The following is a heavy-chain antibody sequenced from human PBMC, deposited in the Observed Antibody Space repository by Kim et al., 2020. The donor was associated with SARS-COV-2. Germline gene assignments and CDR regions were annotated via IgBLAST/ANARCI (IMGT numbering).Heavy chain of an antibody. V-gene: IGHV4-39*01. CDR2: AYYIGNT. Sequence: SETLSLTCTVSGGSLSSSSYYWGWIRQPPGKGLEWIGTAYYIGNTYYNLSLKGRVTISVDTSKNPFSLKPGSVTAADTAVYYCAWPQRSSSGWHFAF. CDR3: AWPQRSSSGWHFAF. J-gene: IGHJ3*01. CDR1: GGSLSSSSYY. D-gene: IGHD6-19*01.